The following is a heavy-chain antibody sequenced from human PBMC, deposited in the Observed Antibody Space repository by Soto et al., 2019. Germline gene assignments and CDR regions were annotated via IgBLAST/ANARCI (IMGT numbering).Heavy chain of an antibody. V-gene: IGHV4-39*01. J-gene: IGHJ3*02. CDR1: CGTISSSSYY. D-gene: IGHD3-10*01. CDR3: AKGGSGSYSNAFDI. CDR2: IYYSGST. Sequence: SETLSLTCTVSCGTISSSSYYCGWIRQPPGKGLEWIGSIYYSGSTYYNPSLKSRVTISVDTSKNQFSLKLSSVTAADTAVYYCAKGGSGSYSNAFDIWGQGTMVT.